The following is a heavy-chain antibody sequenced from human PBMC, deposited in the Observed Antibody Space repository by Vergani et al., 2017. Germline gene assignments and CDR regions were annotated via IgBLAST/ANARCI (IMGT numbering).Heavy chain of an antibody. J-gene: IGHJ1*01. CDR3: ARSYCSGGSCYSPEYFQH. D-gene: IGHD2-15*01. V-gene: IGHV5-51*01. CDR2: IYPGDSDT. Sequence: EVQLVQSGAEVKKPGESLKISCMRSGYSFTSYWIGWVRQLPGKGLAWMGIIYPGDSDTRYSPSFQGQVTISADKSISTDYLQWSSLKASDTAMYYCARSYCSGGSCYSPEYFQHWGQGTLVTVSS. CDR1: GYSFTSYW.